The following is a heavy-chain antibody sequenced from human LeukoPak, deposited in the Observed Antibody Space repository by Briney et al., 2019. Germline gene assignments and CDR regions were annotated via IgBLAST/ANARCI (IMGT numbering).Heavy chain of an antibody. Sequence: GGSLRLSCAASGFTFSNAWMSWVRQAPGKGLEWVGRIKSKTDGGTTDYAAPVKGRFTISRDDSKNTLYLQMNSLKTEDTAVYYCTTDRLFPSYDYNWNDVYSDYFDYWGQGTLVTVSS. CDR2: IKSKTDGGTT. D-gene: IGHD1-20*01. V-gene: IGHV3-15*01. CDR3: TTDRLFPSYDYNWNDVYSDYFDY. CDR1: GFTFSNAW. J-gene: IGHJ4*02.